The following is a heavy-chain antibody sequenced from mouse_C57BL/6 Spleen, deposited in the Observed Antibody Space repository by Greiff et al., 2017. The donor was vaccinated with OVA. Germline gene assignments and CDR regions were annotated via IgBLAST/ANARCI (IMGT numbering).Heavy chain of an antibody. CDR1: GYSFTSYY. D-gene: IGHD1-1*01. J-gene: IGHJ1*03. V-gene: IGHV1-66*01. Sequence: QVQLQQSGPELVKPGASVKISCKASGYSFTSYYIHWVKQRPGQGLEWIGWIYPGSGNTKYNEKFKGKATLTADTSSSTAYMQLSSLTSEDSAVYYCARSGFTEHFDVWGTGTTVTVSS. CDR2: IYPGSGNT. CDR3: ARSGFTEHFDV.